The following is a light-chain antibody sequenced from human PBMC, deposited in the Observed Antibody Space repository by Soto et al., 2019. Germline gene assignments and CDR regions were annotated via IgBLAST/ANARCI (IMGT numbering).Light chain of an antibody. CDR2: EVR. J-gene: IGLJ1*01. CDR3: SSYSSTTLV. V-gene: IGLV2-14*01. CDR1: SSDVGAYRY. Sequence: QSALTQPASVSGSPGQSITISCTAVSSDVGAYRYVSWYQQHPGKAPKLIIYEVRNRPSGVSNRFSGSKSGNTASLTISGLQAEDEADYYCSSYSSTTLVFGTGTKLTVL.